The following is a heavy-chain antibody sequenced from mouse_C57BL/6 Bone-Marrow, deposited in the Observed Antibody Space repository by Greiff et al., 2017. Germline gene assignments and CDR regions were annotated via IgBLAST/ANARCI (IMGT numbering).Heavy chain of an antibody. J-gene: IGHJ2*01. CDR2: IYPRSGNT. D-gene: IGHD2-4*01. V-gene: IGHV1-81*01. Sequence: QVQLQQSGAELARPGASVKLSCKASGYTFTSYGISWVKQRTGQGLEWIGEIYPRSGNTYYNETFKGKATLTADKSSSTAYMELRSLTSEDSAVYFCARWGDDYDGLDYWGQGTTLTVSS. CDR1: GYTFTSYG. CDR3: ARWGDDYDGLDY.